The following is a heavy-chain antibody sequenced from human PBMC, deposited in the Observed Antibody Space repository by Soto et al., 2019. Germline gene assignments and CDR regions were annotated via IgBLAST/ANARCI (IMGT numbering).Heavy chain of an antibody. Sequence: ASVKVSCKASGGTFSSYTISWVRQAPGQGLEWMGRISAYNGKTNYAQKLQGRVTITTDTSTSTAYMELRSLRSDDTAVYYCARGQLWLPHFDYWGQGTLVTVSS. CDR1: GGTFSSYT. CDR2: ISAYNGKT. D-gene: IGHD5-18*01. J-gene: IGHJ4*02. V-gene: IGHV1-18*01. CDR3: ARGQLWLPHFDY.